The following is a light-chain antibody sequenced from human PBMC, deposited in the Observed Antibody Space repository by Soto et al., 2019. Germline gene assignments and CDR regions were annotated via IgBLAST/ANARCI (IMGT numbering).Light chain of an antibody. CDR3: YRSDTSPWT. V-gene: IGKV3-20*01. CDR1: QSVSGSY. Sequence: EIVMTQSPGTLSLSPGEAATLSCRASQSVSGSYLAWYQQKPGQAPRLVIYDASTRATGIPDRFRGSGSGTDFTLTISRLEPEDFAVYYCYRSDTSPWTFGQGTKVDIK. CDR2: DAS. J-gene: IGKJ1*01.